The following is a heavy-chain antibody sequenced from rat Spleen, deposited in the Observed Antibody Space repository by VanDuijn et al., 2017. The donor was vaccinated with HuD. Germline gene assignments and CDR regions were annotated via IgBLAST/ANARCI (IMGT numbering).Heavy chain of an antibody. J-gene: IGHJ4*01. CDR2: INKDSSTI. V-gene: IGHV4-2*01. D-gene: IGHD4-3*01. CDR3: AREPPGYGYCVTDA. CDR1: GFNFNDYW. Sequence: EVKLVESGGGLVQPGRSLKLSCAVSGFNFNDYWMGWVRQAPGKGLDWIGEINKDSSTINYTPSLKDKFTISRDNAQNTLYLEMSKLGSEDTAIYYCAREPPGYGYCVTDAWGQGASVTVSS.